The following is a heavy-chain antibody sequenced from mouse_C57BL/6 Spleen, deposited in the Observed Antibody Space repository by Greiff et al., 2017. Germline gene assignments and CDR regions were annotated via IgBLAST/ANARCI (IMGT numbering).Heavy chain of an antibody. CDR1: GYSFTGYY. Sequence: EVQLQESGPELVKPGASVKISCKASGYSFTGYYMHWVKQSSEKSLEWIGEINPSTGGTSYNQKFKGKATLTVDKSSSTAYMQLKSLTSEGSAVYYCARSWAWGYSSSYEYFAYWGQGTTLTVSS. CDR3: ARSWAWGYSSSYEYFAY. CDR2: INPSTGGT. D-gene: IGHD1-1*01. J-gene: IGHJ2*01. V-gene: IGHV1-43*01.